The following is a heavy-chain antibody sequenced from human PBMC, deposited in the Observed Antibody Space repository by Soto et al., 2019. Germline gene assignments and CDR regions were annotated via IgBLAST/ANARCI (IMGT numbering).Heavy chain of an antibody. V-gene: IGHV3-66*01. J-gene: IGHJ5*02. CDR2: IYSGGST. D-gene: IGHD5-12*01. CDR1: GFTVSSNY. Sequence: EVQLVESGGGLVQPGGSLRLSCAASGFTVSSNYMSWVRQAPGKGLEWVSVIYSGGSTYYADSVKGRFTISRDNSKNTLYLQMNRLRAEDTAVYYCARGPHLVATPEGSYNWFDPWGQGTLVTVSS. CDR3: ARGPHLVATPEGSYNWFDP.